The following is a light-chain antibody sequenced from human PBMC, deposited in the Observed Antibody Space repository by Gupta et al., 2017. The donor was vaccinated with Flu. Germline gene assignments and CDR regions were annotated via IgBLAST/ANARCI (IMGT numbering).Light chain of an antibody. V-gene: IGLV10-54*04. CDR2: RDN. CDR3: SAWASSLNAVV. Sequence: QAWLTQPPSVSKGLRQTATPTCTGNSNNIGNQGAAWLQQHQGHPPKVLSHRDNNRPSAISERFSESRSGNTASLTITGLQPEDEADYFCSAWASSLNAVVFGGGTTLTVL. J-gene: IGLJ2*01. CDR1: SNNIGNQG.